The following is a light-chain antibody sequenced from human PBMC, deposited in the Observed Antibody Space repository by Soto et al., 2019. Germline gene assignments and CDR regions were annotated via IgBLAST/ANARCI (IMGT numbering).Light chain of an antibody. J-gene: IGKJ2*03. CDR2: GAS. Sequence: EIVLTQSPGTLSVSPGERATLSCRASQSVRSNLAWYQQKPGHAPRLLIYGASTRATGIPARFSGSGSGTEFTLTISSLQSEDFAVYYCQQYKNWYSFGQGTKVEIK. V-gene: IGKV3-15*01. CDR1: QSVRSN. CDR3: QQYKNWYS.